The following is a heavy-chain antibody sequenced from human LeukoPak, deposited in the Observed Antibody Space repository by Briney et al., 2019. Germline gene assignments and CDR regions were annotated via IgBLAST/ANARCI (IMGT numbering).Heavy chain of an antibody. D-gene: IGHD2-21*02. CDR1: GFSFSDAW. CDR2: KSKTYGGTA. J-gene: IGHJ4*02. V-gene: IGHV3-15*07. CDR3: TTDRDALRY. Sequence: GGSLRLSCAASGFSFSDAWMNWVRQAPGKGPEWVGRKSKTYGGTADYAAPVKGRFTVSRDDSKNTLYLQMNSLKTEDTAVFYCTTDRDALRYWGQGTLVTVSS.